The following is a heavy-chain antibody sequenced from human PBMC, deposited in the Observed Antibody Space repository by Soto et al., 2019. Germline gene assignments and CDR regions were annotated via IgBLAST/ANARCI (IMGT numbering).Heavy chain of an antibody. CDR3: ARDPGTTLITGDRGSWYFDL. CDR1: GDSVSSNSAA. D-gene: IGHD7-27*01. V-gene: IGHV6-1*01. CDR2: TYYRSKWYN. J-gene: IGHJ2*01. Sequence: KQSQTLSLTCAISGDSVSSNSAAWNWIRQSPSRGLEWLGRTYYRSKWYNDYAVSVKSRITINPDTSKNQFSLQLNSVTPEDTAVYYCARDPGTTLITGDRGSWYFDLWGRGTLVTVSS.